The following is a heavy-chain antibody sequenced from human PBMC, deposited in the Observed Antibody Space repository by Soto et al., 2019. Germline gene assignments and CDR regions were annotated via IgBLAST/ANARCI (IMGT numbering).Heavy chain of an antibody. V-gene: IGHV1-69*02. CDR3: ARGETVTLEDY. D-gene: IGHD4-17*01. J-gene: IGHJ4*02. CDR1: GGTFSSYT. Sequence: QVQLVQSGAEVKKPGSSVKVSCKASGGTFSSYTISWVRQAPGQGLEWMGRIIPILGIANYAQKFQGRVTITADKSTSTAYMELSSQRSEDTAVYYCARGETVTLEDYWGQGTLVTVSS. CDR2: IIPILGIA.